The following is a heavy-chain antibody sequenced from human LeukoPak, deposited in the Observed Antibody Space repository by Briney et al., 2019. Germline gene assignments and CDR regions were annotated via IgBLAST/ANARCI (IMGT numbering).Heavy chain of an antibody. J-gene: IGHJ3*02. V-gene: IGHV3-23*01. CDR2: ISGSGGST. Sequence: HPGGSLRLSCAASGFTFSSYGMHWVRQAPGKGLEWVSAISGSGGSTYYADSVKGRFTISRDNSKNTLYLQMNSLRAEDTAVYYCARGGSYLSAFDIWGQGTMVTVSS. CDR1: GFTFSSYG. CDR3: ARGGSYLSAFDI. D-gene: IGHD1-26*01.